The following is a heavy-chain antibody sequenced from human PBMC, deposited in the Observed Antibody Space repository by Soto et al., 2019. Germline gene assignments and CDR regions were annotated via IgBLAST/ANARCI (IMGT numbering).Heavy chain of an antibody. CDR2: IIPIFGTA. J-gene: IGHJ4*02. CDR3: EGRYYDSTASSDYFDY. D-gene: IGHD3-22*01. V-gene: IGHV1-69*13. CDR1: GGTFSSYA. Sequence: SVKVSCRASGGTFSSYAISWVRQAPGQGLEWMGGIIPIFGTANYAQKFQGRVTITADESTSTAYMELSSLRSEDTAVYYCEGRYYDSTASSDYFDYWGQGTLVTVSS.